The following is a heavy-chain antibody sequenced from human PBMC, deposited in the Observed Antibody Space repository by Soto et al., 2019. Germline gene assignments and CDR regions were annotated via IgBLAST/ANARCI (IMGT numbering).Heavy chain of an antibody. CDR1: GFTFSNSA. CDR2: LSSDGSNI. J-gene: IGHJ2*01. CDR3: ARYHTSNGWWVWYFDL. Sequence: QVQLVESGGGVVQPGTSLTLSCEGSGFTFSNSALHWVRQAPGKGLEWVAALSSDGSNIQYVDSVKGRFAISRDNSKSSLYLQMNSLRPEDTAMYYCARYHTSNGWWVWYFDLWGRGTLVTVSS. D-gene: IGHD6-19*01. V-gene: IGHV3-30*09.